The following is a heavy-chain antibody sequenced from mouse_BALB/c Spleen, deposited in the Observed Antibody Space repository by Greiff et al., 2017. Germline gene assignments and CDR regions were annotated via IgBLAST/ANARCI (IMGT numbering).Heavy chain of an antibody. J-gene: IGHJ2*01. V-gene: IGHV6-6*02. CDR3: AGGRYHFDY. Sequence: EVQLVESGGGLVQPGGSMKLSCVASGFTFSNYWMNWVRQSPEKGLEWVAEIRLKSNNYATHYAESVKGRFTISRDDSKSSVYLQMNNLRAEDTGIYYCAGGRYHFDYWGQGTTLTVSS. CDR2: IRLKSNNYAT. D-gene: IGHD2-14*01. CDR1: GFTFSNYW.